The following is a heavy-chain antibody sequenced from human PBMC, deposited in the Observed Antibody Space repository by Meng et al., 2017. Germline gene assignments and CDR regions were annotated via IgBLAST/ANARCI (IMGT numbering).Heavy chain of an antibody. CDR1: GGTFSSYT. V-gene: IGHV1-69*04. CDR3: ARDLSGSGTFDY. J-gene: IGHJ4*02. D-gene: IGHD3-10*01. CDR2: IIPILGIA. Sequence: QVQLVHSGAEVKKPGSSVKVSCKASGGTFSSYTISWVRQAPGQGLEWMGRIIPILGIANYAQKFQGRVTITADKSTSTAYMELSSLRSEDTAVYYYARDLSGSGTFDYWGQGTLVTVSS.